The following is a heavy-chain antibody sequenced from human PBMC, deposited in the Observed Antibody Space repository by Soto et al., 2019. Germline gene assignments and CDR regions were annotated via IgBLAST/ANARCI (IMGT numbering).Heavy chain of an antibody. CDR2: INAGNGNT. D-gene: IGHD4-4*01. Sequence: EASVKVSCKASGYTFTSYAMHWVRQAPGQRLEWMGWINAGNGNTKYSQKFQGRVTITRDTSASTAYMELSSLRSEDTAVYYCAMSYSTYAQIDYYSYGMDLWSQGTPVTV. CDR1: GYTFTSYA. J-gene: IGHJ6*02. V-gene: IGHV1-3*01. CDR3: AMSYSTYAQIDYYSYGMDL.